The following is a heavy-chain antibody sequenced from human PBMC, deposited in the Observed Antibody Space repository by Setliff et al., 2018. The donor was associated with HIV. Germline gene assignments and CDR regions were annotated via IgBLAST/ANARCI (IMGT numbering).Heavy chain of an antibody. D-gene: IGHD5-12*01. V-gene: IGHV4-4*07. J-gene: IGHJ6*02. Sequence: PSETLSLTCTISGGSFGVYRWSWIRQSAGKGLEWIGRFYTSGSTNYNPSLKSRVTMSVDTSKNQFSLKVRYVTAADTAIYYCAREIWGQVAHVPYGMDVWGQGTTVTVSS. CDR2: FYTSGST. CDR3: AREIWGQVAHVPYGMDV. CDR1: GGSFGVYR.